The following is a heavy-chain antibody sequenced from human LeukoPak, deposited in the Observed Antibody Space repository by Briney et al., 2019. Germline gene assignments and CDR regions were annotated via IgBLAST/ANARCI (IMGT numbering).Heavy chain of an antibody. D-gene: IGHD3-22*01. Sequence: ASVKVSCKASGYTFTSYGISWVRQAPGQGLEWMGWISAYNGNTNYAQKLQGRVTMTTDTSTSTAYVELRSLRSDDTAVYYCARAYFYDSSGNYYYYGMDVWGQGTTVTVSS. V-gene: IGHV1-18*01. CDR3: ARAYFYDSSGNYYYYGMDV. J-gene: IGHJ6*02. CDR1: GYTFTSYG. CDR2: ISAYNGNT.